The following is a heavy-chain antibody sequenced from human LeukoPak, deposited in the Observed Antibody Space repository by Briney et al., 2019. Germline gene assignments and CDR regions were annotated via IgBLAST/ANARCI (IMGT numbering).Heavy chain of an antibody. CDR3: ASSSPSGYDYYFDY. J-gene: IGHJ4*02. CDR1: GFTFSNYW. V-gene: IGHV3-7*01. Sequence: GGSLRLSCAASGFTFSNYWMTWVRQAPGKGLEWVANIKHDVSEKYYVDSVKGRFTISRDNAKNSLYLQMNRLRVEDTAVYYCASSSPSGYDYYFDYWGQGTLVTVSS. CDR2: IKHDVSEK. D-gene: IGHD5-12*01.